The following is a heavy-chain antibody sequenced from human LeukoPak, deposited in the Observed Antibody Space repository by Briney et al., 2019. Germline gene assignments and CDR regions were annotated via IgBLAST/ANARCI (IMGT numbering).Heavy chain of an antibody. CDR1: GGSISTYY. J-gene: IGHJ4*02. D-gene: IGHD3-10*01. V-gene: IGHV4-59*12. CDR3: ARRPPSYSDNSGTYYLGGFDY. Sequence: SETLSLTCTVSGGSISTYYWSWIRQPPGKGLEWIGYIYYTGSTNYNPSLKSRDTLSVDTSKNQFSLNLNSVTAADTAVYYCARRPPSYSDNSGTYYLGGFDYWGQGTLVTVSS. CDR2: IYYTGST.